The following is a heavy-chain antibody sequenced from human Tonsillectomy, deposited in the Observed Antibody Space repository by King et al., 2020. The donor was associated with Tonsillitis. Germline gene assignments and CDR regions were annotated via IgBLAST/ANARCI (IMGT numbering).Heavy chain of an antibody. Sequence: VQLVESGAGGRKLGAPLKVSCKPSGYTFTKNYLNWVGQALGQGLEWLGVINLSDGNTYYAQKFKGRVTMTRDTSTSTVYLVVSSLRSEDTAVYYCATQGRGTWGLTMVRDWRIPHYLDYWGQGSLVTVSS. J-gene: IGHJ4*02. CDR1: GYTFTKNY. D-gene: IGHD3-10*01. CDR2: INLSDGNT. V-gene: IGHV1-46*03. CDR3: ATQGRGTWGLTMVRDWRIPHYLDY.